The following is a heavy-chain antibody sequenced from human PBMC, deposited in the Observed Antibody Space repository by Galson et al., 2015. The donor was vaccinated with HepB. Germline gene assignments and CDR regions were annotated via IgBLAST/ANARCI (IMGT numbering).Heavy chain of an antibody. J-gene: IGHJ6*03. CDR3: ARAIWSSSQYYHQYYYMDA. CDR2: ISSSSDYI. D-gene: IGHD6-6*01. V-gene: IGHV3-21*01. CDR1: GFTFSSYS. Sequence: SLRLSCAASGFTFSSYSMNWVRQAPGKGLEWVSSISSSSDYIFYAGSVKGRFTISRDNSKNTLYLQLNSLRAEDTAVYYCARAIWSSSQYYHQYYYMDAWGKGTTVTVSS.